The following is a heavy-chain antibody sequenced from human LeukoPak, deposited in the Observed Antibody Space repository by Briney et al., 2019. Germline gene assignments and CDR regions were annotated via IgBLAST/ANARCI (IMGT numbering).Heavy chain of an antibody. Sequence: GGSLRLSCAASGFTFSSYSMNWVRQAPGKGLEWVSSISSSSSYIYYADSVKGRFTISRGNAKNSLYLQMNSLRAEDTAVYYCARDGKMTYYYDSSSYYYPYWGQGTLVTVSS. CDR1: GFTFSSYS. CDR2: ISSSSSYI. D-gene: IGHD3-22*01. V-gene: IGHV3-21*01. J-gene: IGHJ4*02. CDR3: ARDGKMTYYYDSSSYYYPY.